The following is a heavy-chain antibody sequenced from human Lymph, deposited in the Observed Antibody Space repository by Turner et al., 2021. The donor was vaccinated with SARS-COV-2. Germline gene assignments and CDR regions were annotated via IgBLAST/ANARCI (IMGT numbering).Heavy chain of an antibody. J-gene: IGHJ6*02. CDR1: GGTFSSHV. CDR2: IIPMFGTA. CDR3: ARVGSSVVPYYYYGMDV. D-gene: IGHD3-22*01. Sequence: QVQLVQSGTEVKKPGSSVTGSCKASGGTFSSHVISWVRQAPGQGLEWMGGIIPMFGTANYAQKFQGRVTITADESTSTAYMELSSLRSDDTAVYYCARVGSSVVPYYYYGMDVWGQGTTVTVSS. V-gene: IGHV1-69*01.